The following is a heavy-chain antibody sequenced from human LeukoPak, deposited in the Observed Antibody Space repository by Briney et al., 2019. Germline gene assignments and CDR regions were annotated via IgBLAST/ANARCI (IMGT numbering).Heavy chain of an antibody. CDR1: GGSISSYY. CDR2: IYYSGST. CDR3: ARLRFGERYMDV. J-gene: IGHJ6*03. Sequence: SETLSLTCTVSGGSISSYYWSWIRQPPGKGLEWIGYIYYSGSTNYNPSLKSRVTISVDTSKNQFSLKLSSVTAADTAVYYCARLRFGERYMDVWGKGTTVIISS. V-gene: IGHV4-59*01. D-gene: IGHD3-10*01.